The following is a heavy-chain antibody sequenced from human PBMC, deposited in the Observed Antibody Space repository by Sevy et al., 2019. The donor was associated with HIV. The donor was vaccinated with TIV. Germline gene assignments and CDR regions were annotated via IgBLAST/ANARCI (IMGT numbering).Heavy chain of an antibody. J-gene: IGHJ3*02. D-gene: IGHD3-22*01. CDR1: GFTFSSYA. CDR2: ISGSGGST. V-gene: IGHV3-23*01. CDR3: AKDLTMIVVQGAFDI. Sequence: GGPLRLSCAASGFTFSSYAMSWVRQAPGKGLEWVSAISGSGGSTYYADSVKGRFTISRDNSKNTLYLQMNSLRAEDTAVYYCAKDLTMIVVQGAFDIWGQGTMVTVSS.